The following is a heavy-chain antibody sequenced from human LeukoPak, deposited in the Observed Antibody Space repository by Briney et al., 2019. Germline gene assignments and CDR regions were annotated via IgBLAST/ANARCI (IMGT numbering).Heavy chain of an antibody. Sequence: GGSLRLSCAASEFTFSSYAMSWVRQAPGEGLEWVSAISGSGGSTYYADSVKGRFTISRDNSKNTLFLQMDSLRAEDTAVYYCAKDRFLGSSWYYFDYWGQGTLVTISS. CDR1: EFTFSSYA. CDR2: ISGSGGST. J-gene: IGHJ4*02. CDR3: AKDRFLGSSWYYFDY. D-gene: IGHD6-13*01. V-gene: IGHV3-23*01.